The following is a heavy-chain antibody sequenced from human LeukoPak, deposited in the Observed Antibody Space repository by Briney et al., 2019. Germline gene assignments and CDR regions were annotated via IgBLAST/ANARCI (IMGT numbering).Heavy chain of an antibody. J-gene: IGHJ4*02. D-gene: IGHD3-10*01. CDR2: IYVSGTT. Sequence: SETLSLTCTVSGFSISSYYWTWIRQPAGSGLEWIGRIYVSGTTNYHPSLKSRVTMSVDTSENQFSLKLTSVTAADTAVYYCARVYGSALFDYWGQGTLVTVSS. V-gene: IGHV4-4*07. CDR3: ARVYGSALFDY. CDR1: GFSISSYY.